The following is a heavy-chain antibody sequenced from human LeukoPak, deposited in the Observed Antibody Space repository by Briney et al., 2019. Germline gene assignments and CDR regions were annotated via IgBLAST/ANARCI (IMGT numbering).Heavy chain of an antibody. V-gene: IGHV3-30-3*01. CDR3: ARPIDNGSGSYYFPY. CDR2: ISYDGSNK. D-gene: IGHD3-10*01. CDR1: GFTFSSYA. J-gene: IGHJ4*02. Sequence: GRSLRLSCAASGFTFSSYAMHWVRQAPGKGLEWVAVISYDGSNKYYADSVKGRLTISRDNSKNTLYMEMSSLRPEDTAVYYCARPIDNGSGSYYFPYWGQGTLVTVSS.